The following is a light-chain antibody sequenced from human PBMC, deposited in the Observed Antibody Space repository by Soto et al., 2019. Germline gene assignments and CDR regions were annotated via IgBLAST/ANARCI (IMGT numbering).Light chain of an antibody. J-gene: IGLJ2*01. V-gene: IGLV1-44*01. CDR2: SNN. CDR3: AAWDDSLNGHVV. CDR1: SSNIGSNT. Sequence: QSVLTQPPSTSGTPGQRVTISCSGSSSNIGSNTVHWYRQLPGTAPKLLIYSNNQGPSGVPDRFSGSKSGTSASLAISGLQSEDEALYYCAAWDDSLNGHVVFGGGTKLAVL.